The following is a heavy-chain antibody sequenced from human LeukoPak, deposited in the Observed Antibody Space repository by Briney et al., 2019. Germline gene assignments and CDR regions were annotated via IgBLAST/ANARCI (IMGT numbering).Heavy chain of an antibody. V-gene: IGHV5-51*01. CDR1: GYSFTSYW. Sequence: GASLKISCQGFGYSFTSYWIGWARRLPGKGLEWRAIIYPGDSDTRYSPSFQGQVTISADKSINTDYLQWSSLKASDTAMYYCASTLYGDYGQIDYWGQGTLVTVSS. CDR2: IYPGDSDT. CDR3: ASTLYGDYGQIDY. D-gene: IGHD4-17*01. J-gene: IGHJ4*02.